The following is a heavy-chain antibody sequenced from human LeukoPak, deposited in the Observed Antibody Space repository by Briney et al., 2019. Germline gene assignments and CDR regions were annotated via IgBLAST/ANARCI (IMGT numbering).Heavy chain of an antibody. CDR3: ARGGWAKFDY. Sequence: GGSLRLSCAASGFTFSSYEMNWVRQAPGKGPEWVSLISISVTTQYYADSVKGRFTISRDNAKNSLFLQMNSLRAEDTALYYCARGGWAKFDYWGQGTLVTVSS. CDR2: ISISVTTQ. V-gene: IGHV3-48*03. CDR1: GFTFSSYE. D-gene: IGHD6-19*01. J-gene: IGHJ4*02.